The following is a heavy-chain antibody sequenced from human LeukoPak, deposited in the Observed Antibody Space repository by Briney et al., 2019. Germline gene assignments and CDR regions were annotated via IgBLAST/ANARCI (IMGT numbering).Heavy chain of an antibody. Sequence: GGSLRLSCAASGFTFDDYAMHWVRQAPGKGLEWVGVISYDGSNKYYADSVKGRFTISRDNSKNTLYLQMNSLRAEDTAVYYCARGSPPDYWGQGTLVTVSS. CDR3: ARGSPPDY. CDR1: GFTFDDYA. V-gene: IGHV3-30-3*01. CDR2: ISYDGSNK. J-gene: IGHJ4*02.